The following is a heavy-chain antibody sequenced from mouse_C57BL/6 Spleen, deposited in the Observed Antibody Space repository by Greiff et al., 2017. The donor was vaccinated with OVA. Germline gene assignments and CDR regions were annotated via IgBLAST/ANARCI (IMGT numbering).Heavy chain of an antibody. D-gene: IGHD1-1*01. J-gene: IGHJ1*03. V-gene: IGHV1-69*01. Sequence: VKLQQPGAELVMPGASVKLSCKASGYTFTSYWMHWVKQRPGQGLEWIGEIDPSDSYTNYNQKFKGKSTLTVDKSSSTAYMQLSSLTSEDSAVYYCARRRNYYYGSSYGWYFDVWGTGTTVTVSS. CDR3: ARRRNYYYGSSYGWYFDV. CDR2: IDPSDSYT. CDR1: GYTFTSYW.